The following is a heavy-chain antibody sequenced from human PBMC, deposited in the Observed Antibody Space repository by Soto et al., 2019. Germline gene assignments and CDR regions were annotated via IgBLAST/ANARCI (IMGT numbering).Heavy chain of an antibody. J-gene: IGHJ4*02. Sequence: ASVKVSCKTDAYTFTGFYMHWVRQAPGQGPPGMGWINPSGGGTNYAQKFQGRVTMTSDMSTSTVYMELSRLRSDDPAVYYCARGRFSTYFSDGRSYYGPFVDKWGQGTLVTVSS. CDR1: AYTFTGFY. CDR2: INPSGGGT. CDR3: ARGRFSTYFSDGRSYYGPFVDK. D-gene: IGHD3-22*01. V-gene: IGHV1-2*02.